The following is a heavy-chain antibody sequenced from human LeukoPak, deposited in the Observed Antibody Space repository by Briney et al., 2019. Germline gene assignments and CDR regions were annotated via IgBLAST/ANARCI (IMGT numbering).Heavy chain of an antibody. CDR1: GYTFTSYG. V-gene: IGHV1-18*01. CDR3: ARGGSYYDSSGYYYSTTGDY. Sequence: ASVKVSCKASGYTFTSYGISWVRQAPGQGLEWMGWISAYNGNTNYAQKLQGRVTMTTDTSTSTAYTELRSLRSDDTAVYYCARGGSYYDSSGYYYSTTGDYWGQGTLVTVSS. CDR2: ISAYNGNT. J-gene: IGHJ4*02. D-gene: IGHD3-22*01.